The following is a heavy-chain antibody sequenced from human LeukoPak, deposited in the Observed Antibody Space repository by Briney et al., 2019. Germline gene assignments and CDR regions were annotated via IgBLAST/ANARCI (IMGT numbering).Heavy chain of an antibody. Sequence: PGGSLRLSCAASGFIFGHYVMSWVRQAPGKGLEWVSSIHNGGGSTYYADSVKGRFTISRDNSKNTLYLQMNSLRAEDTAVYYCAKALDYYDSSGYSGFDYWGQGTLVTVSS. D-gene: IGHD3-22*01. CDR1: GFIFGHYV. CDR3: AKALDYYDSSGYSGFDY. J-gene: IGHJ4*02. CDR2: IHNGGGST. V-gene: IGHV3-23*01.